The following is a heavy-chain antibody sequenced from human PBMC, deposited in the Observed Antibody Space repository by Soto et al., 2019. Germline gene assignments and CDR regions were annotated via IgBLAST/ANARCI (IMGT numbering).Heavy chain of an antibody. CDR3: AKDRNYYDSSGYDY. CDR2: IIGSGGST. J-gene: IGHJ4*02. Sequence: GGSLRLSCAASGFTFNSYAMSWVRQAPGKGLEWVSTIIGSGGSTYYADSVKGRFGVSRDNSKNTLYLQMNSLRAEDTAVYYCAKDRNYYDSSGYDYWGQGTLVTVSS. CDR1: GFTFNSYA. D-gene: IGHD3-22*01. V-gene: IGHV3-23*01.